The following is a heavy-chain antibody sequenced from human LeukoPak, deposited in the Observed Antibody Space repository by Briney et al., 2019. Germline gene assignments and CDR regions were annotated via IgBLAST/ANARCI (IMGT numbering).Heavy chain of an antibody. V-gene: IGHV3-15*01. CDR2: FKSKTAT. CDR3: TTDLAAVSKGEFDY. J-gene: IGHJ4*02. D-gene: IGHD6-13*01. CDR1: GFALSSAW. Sequence: GGSLRLSCAASGFALSSAWMNWVRQAPGKGLEWVGHFKSKTATNYAAPVKGRFTFSSDDSQNTLYLQMSGLKTEDAAVYYCTTDLAAVSKGEFDYWGQRTLVTVSS.